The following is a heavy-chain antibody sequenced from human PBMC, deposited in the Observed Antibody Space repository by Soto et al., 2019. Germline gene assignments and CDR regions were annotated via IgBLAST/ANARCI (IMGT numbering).Heavy chain of an antibody. V-gene: IGHV4-59*12. Sequence: SETLSLTCTVSGGSISSYYWSWIRQPPGKGLERIGYIYYSGSTNYNPSLKSRITISVDTSKNQFSLKLSSVTAADTAVYYCARELYGDYIDYWGQGTLVTVSS. CDR3: ARELYGDYIDY. CDR2: IYYSGST. J-gene: IGHJ4*02. CDR1: GGSISSYY. D-gene: IGHD4-17*01.